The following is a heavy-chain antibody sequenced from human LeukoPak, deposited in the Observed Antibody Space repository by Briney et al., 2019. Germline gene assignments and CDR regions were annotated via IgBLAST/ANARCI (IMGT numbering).Heavy chain of an antibody. V-gene: IGHV3-23*01. J-gene: IGHJ4*02. Sequence: GGSLRLSCAASGFTFRSYPMSWVRQAPGKGLEWVSAISGSGGSTYYADSVKGRFTISRDNSKNTLYLQMNSLRAEDTAVYYCAKDRAAMAYYYFDYWGQGTLVTVSS. D-gene: IGHD5-18*01. CDR3: AKDRAAMAYYYFDY. CDR2: ISGSGGST. CDR1: GFTFRSYP.